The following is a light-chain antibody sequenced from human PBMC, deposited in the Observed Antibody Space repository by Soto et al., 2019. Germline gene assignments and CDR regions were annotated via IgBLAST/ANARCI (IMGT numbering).Light chain of an antibody. CDR2: GAS. J-gene: IGKJ4*01. CDR1: QSVSSNY. Sequence: EIVLTQSPGTLSLSPGERATLSCRASQSVSSNYLAWYQQKPGQAPRLLIYGASSRATGIPDRFISSGSATDFTLTISRLEPEDFAVYYCQQYGGSPRVTFGGGTKVEIK. V-gene: IGKV3-20*01. CDR3: QQYGGSPRVT.